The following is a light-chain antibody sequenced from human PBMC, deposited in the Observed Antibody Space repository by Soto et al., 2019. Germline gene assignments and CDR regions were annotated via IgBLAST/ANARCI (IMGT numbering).Light chain of an antibody. J-gene: IGKJ1*01. CDR2: GAS. V-gene: IGKV3D-15*01. CDR3: HQYDSWT. CDR1: QSVSSN. Sequence: EIVMTQGPATLSVSPGESATLSCRASQSVSSNVAWYQQKPGQSPRLLIYGASSRATGIPDRFSGSGSGTDFTRTISRLAPEDFAVYYWHQYDSWTFGQGTKVEIK.